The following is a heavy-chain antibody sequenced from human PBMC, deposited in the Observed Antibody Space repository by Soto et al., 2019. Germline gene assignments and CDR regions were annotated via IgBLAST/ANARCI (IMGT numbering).Heavy chain of an antibody. CDR3: ARYTESDAFDI. Sequence: ASVKVSCKVSGYTLTELSMHWVRQAPGKGLEWMGWINAGNGNTKYSQKFQGRVTITRDTSASTAYMELSNLRSEDTAVYYCARYTESDAFDIWGQGTMVTVSS. D-gene: IGHD1-20*01. CDR1: GYTLTELS. CDR2: INAGNGNT. J-gene: IGHJ3*02. V-gene: IGHV1-3*01.